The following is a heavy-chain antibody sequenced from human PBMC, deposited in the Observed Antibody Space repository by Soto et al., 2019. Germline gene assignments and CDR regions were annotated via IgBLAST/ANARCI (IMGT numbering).Heavy chain of an antibody. Sequence: PSETLSLTCTVSGGSISNPIYYWAWIRQPPGKGLEWIGCIFYSGSTYYNPSLKSRVTISVDTSKNQFSLKLSSVTAADTAVYYCARDSLDFWSGNDAFDIWGQGTMVTVSS. J-gene: IGHJ3*02. V-gene: IGHV4-39*07. CDR3: ARDSLDFWSGNDAFDI. CDR2: IFYSGST. CDR1: GGSISNPIYY. D-gene: IGHD3-3*01.